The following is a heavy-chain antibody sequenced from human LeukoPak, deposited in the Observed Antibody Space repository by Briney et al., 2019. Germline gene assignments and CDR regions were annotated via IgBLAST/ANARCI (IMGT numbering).Heavy chain of an antibody. J-gene: IGHJ4*02. CDR2: IIPIVDLV. Sequence: ASVTVSCRASEPFNSHAITWVRPAPGQGLEWMGRIIPIVDLVNSSQKFQGRVTFTADKSTTTAYMELSSLRSEDTAVYYCARVGLYGSGSYYNVFGYWGQGTLVTVSS. D-gene: IGHD3-10*01. CDR1: EPFNSHA. CDR3: ARVGLYGSGSYYNVFGY. V-gene: IGHV1-69*04.